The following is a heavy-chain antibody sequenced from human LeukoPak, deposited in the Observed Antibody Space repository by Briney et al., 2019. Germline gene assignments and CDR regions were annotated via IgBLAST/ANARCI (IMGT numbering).Heavy chain of an antibody. D-gene: IGHD3-10*01. CDR1: GYTFTSYG. CDR3: AREGEYYSESGNLVDASDV. J-gene: IGHJ3*01. Sequence: SVKVSCKASGYTFTSYGISWVRQAPGQGLEWMGGIAPISGTPMYAQRFQGRVTISADTSTYTAFMEMSSLTSEDTAMYYCAREGEYYSESGNLVDASDVWGQGTMVTVSA. V-gene: IGHV1-69*06. CDR2: IAPISGTP.